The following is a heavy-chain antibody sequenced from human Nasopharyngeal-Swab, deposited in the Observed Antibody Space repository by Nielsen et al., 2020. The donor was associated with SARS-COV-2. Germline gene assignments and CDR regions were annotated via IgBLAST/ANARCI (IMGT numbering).Heavy chain of an antibody. Sequence: RQAPGKGLEWIGYIYYSGGTNYNPSLKSRVTISVDTSKNQFSLKLSSVTAADTAVYYCARGGRGIFGVVTNFDYWGQGTLVTVSS. J-gene: IGHJ4*02. CDR3: ARGGRGIFGVVTNFDY. CDR2: IYYSGGT. D-gene: IGHD3-3*01. V-gene: IGHV4-59*01.